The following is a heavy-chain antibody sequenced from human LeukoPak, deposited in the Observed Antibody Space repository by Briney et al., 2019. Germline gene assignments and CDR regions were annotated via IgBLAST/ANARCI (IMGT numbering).Heavy chain of an antibody. CDR1: GYTFTSYG. D-gene: IGHD1-26*01. J-gene: IGHJ5*02. V-gene: IGHV1-18*01. Sequence: ASVKVSCKASGYTFTSYGISWVRQAPGQGLEWMGWTSAYNGNTNYAQKLQGRVTMTTDTSTSTAYMELRSLRSDDTAVYYCARAELRHNWFDPWGQGTLVTVSS. CDR2: TSAYNGNT. CDR3: ARAELRHNWFDP.